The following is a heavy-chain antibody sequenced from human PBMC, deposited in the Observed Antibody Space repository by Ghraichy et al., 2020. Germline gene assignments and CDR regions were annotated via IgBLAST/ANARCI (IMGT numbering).Heavy chain of an antibody. Sequence: GGSLRLSCAASGFTVNNYWMHWVRQVPGKGLVWVSRINSDGSSTTEAYSVKGRITISRDNAENTPYLQMNRQRAEDTAVYYCARAPLGDYDYYFDYWGQGSPFIVSS. J-gene: IGHJ4*02. CDR3: ARAPLGDYDYYFDY. CDR1: GFTVNNYW. CDR2: INSDGSST. D-gene: IGHD4-17*01. V-gene: IGHV3-74*01.